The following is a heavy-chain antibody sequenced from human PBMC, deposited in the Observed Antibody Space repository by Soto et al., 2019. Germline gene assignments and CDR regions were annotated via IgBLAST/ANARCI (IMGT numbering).Heavy chain of an antibody. CDR1: GFTFSSYD. J-gene: IGHJ6*02. Sequence: GGSLRLSCAASGFTFSSYDMHWVRQATGKGLEWVSAIGTAGDPYYPGSVKGRFTISRENAKNSLYLQMSSLRAGDTAVYYCARDLRVSTSPRRYYYYGMDVWGQGTTVTVSS. CDR2: IGTAGDP. V-gene: IGHV3-13*05. D-gene: IGHD2-2*01. CDR3: ARDLRVSTSPRRYYYYGMDV.